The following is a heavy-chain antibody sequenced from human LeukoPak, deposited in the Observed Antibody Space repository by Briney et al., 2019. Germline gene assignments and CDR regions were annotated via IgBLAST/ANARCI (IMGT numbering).Heavy chain of an antibody. J-gene: IGHJ6*03. CDR3: ARAVGSGSFQTYYYMDV. CDR2: IYTSGST. CDR1: GGSISSYY. Sequence: PSETLSLTCTVSGGSISSYYWSWIRQPAGKGLEWIGRIYTSGSTNYNPSLKSRVTMSVDTSKNQFSLKLSSVTAADTAVYCARAVGSGSFQTYYYMDVWGKGTTVTISS. V-gene: IGHV4-4*07. D-gene: IGHD3-10*01.